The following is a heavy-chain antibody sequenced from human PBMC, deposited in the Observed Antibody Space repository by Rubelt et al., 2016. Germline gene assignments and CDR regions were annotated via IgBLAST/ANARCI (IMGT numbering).Heavy chain of an antibody. J-gene: IGHJ5*02. V-gene: IGHV1-18*01. CDR1: GYTFTSYG. Sequence: QVQLVQSGAEVKKPGASVKVSCKASGYTFTSYGISWVRQAPGQGLEWMGWISAYNGNTNYAQKLQGTVTMTTDTSTSTAYMELRSLGSDDTAVYYCARDPTTRFTSTGWFDPWGQGTLVTVSS. CDR3: ARDPTTRFTSTGWFDP. CDR2: ISAYNGNT. D-gene: IGHD5-12*01.